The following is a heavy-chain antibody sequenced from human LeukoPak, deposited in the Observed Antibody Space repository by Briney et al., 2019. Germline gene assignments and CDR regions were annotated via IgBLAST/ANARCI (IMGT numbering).Heavy chain of an antibody. V-gene: IGHV3-66*04. CDR2: LYSTTTT. J-gene: IGHJ5*02. D-gene: IGHD3-16*01. CDR1: GFTVSSNY. CDR3: ARHGGNGFDP. Sequence: PGGSLRLSCAASGFTVSSNYMSWVRQAPGKGLEWVSVLYSTTTTYYADSVKGRFTISRDNSKNTLYLQMNSLRAEDTAVYYCARHGGNGFDPWGQGTLVTVSS.